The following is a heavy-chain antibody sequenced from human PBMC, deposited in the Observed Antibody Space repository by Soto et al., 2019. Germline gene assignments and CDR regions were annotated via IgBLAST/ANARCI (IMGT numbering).Heavy chain of an antibody. CDR3: ARHGVSRWSHNWFDP. CDR1: GYSFTNYW. V-gene: IGHV5-51*01. CDR2: IYPGDSDT. Sequence: PGESLKISCKGSGYSFTNYWIGWVRQMPGKGLEWMGVIYPGDSDTRYNPSFQGQVTISADKSISTAYLQWSRLKASDTAIYYCARHGVSRWSHNWFDPWGEATLVNV. J-gene: IGHJ5*02. D-gene: IGHD6-13*01.